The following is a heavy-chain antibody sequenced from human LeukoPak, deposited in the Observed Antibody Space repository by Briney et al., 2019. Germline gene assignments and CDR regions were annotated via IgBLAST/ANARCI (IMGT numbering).Heavy chain of an antibody. J-gene: IGHJ4*02. D-gene: IGHD2-15*01. CDR1: GFTFSSYA. CDR2: ISGSGGST. V-gene: IGHV3-23*01. CDR3: ARTLTRGYCSGGSCYSGIDY. Sequence: PGGSLRLSCAASGFTFSSYAMSWVRQAPGKGLEWVSAISGSGGSTYYADSVKGRFTISRDNSKNTLYLQMNSLRAEDTAVYYCARTLTRGYCSGGSCYSGIDYWGQGTLVTVSS.